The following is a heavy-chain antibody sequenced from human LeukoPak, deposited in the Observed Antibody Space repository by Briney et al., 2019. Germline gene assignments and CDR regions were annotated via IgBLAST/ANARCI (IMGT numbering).Heavy chain of an antibody. V-gene: IGHV1-2*04. CDR3: ARDRIAARPSHYYYYYGMDV. Sequence: ASVKVSCKASGYTFTGYYMHWVRQAPGQGLEWMGWINPNSGGTNYAQKFQSWVTMTRDTSISTAYMELSRLRSDDTAVYYCARDRIAARPSHYYYYYGMDVWGQGTTVTVSS. D-gene: IGHD6-6*01. CDR1: GYTFTGYY. J-gene: IGHJ6*02. CDR2: INPNSGGT.